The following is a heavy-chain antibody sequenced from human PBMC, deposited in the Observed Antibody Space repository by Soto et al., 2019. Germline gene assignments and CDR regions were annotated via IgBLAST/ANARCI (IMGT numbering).Heavy chain of an antibody. Sequence: PSETLSLTCTVSGDSISSADYYWSWIRQTPGKGLEWIGHIFYSGTTYYNPSLKSRLTISVDTSKNHFSLRPTSVTAADTAVYYCARDLWVEPELYYYGMDVWGQGTTVTVSS. CDR3: ARDLWVEPELYYYGMDV. CDR1: GDSISSADYY. V-gene: IGHV4-30-4*01. D-gene: IGHD1-1*01. J-gene: IGHJ6*02. CDR2: IFYSGTT.